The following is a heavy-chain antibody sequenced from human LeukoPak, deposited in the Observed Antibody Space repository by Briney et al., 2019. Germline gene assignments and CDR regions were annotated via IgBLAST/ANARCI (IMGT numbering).Heavy chain of an antibody. J-gene: IGHJ4*02. V-gene: IGHV3-23*01. Sequence: GGSLRLSCAASGFTFSSYAMSWVRQAPGKGLEWVSAISGSGGSTYYADSVKGRFTISRDNSKNTLYLQMNSLRAEDTAVYYCAKVTRSYGSGSYYNLPWDYWGQGTLVTVSS. CDR1: GFTFSSYA. CDR2: ISGSGGST. D-gene: IGHD3-10*01. CDR3: AKVTRSYGSGSYYNLPWDY.